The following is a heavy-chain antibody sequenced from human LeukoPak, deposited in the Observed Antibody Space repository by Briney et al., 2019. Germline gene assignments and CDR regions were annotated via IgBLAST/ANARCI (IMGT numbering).Heavy chain of an antibody. Sequence: GASVKVSCKASGYTFTSYYMHWVRQAPGQGLEWMGIINPSGGSTSYAQKFQGRVTMTRDTSISTAYMELSRLRSDDTAVYYCARDRDTMVRGVIGWFDPWGQGTLVTVSS. V-gene: IGHV1-46*01. D-gene: IGHD3-10*01. CDR1: GYTFTSYY. CDR3: ARDRDTMVRGVIGWFDP. J-gene: IGHJ5*02. CDR2: INPSGGST.